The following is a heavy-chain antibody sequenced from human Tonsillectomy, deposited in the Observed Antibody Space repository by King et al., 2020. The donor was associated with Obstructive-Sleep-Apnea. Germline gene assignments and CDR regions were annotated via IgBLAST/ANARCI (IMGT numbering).Heavy chain of an antibody. D-gene: IGHD2-8*02. V-gene: IGHV3-66*01. Sequence: VQLVESGGGLVQPGGSLRLSCAASGFTVSSNYMSWVRQAPGKGLEWVSVIYSGGSTLYADSVKGRFTISRDNATKTLSLQMNSLRAEDTAVYYCARDSTTQRWWFDYWGQGTLVTVPS. J-gene: IGHJ4*02. CDR2: IYSGGST. CDR3: ARDSTTQRWWFDY. CDR1: GFTVSSNY.